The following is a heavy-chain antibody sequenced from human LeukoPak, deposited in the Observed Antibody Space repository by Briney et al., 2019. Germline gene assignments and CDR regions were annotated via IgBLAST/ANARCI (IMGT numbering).Heavy chain of an antibody. CDR2: ISWNSGSI. D-gene: IGHD5-18*01. CDR3: AKDSGTAMVTKHGMDV. CDR1: GFTFDDYA. V-gene: IGHV3-9*01. J-gene: IGHJ6*02. Sequence: GGSLRLSCAASGFTFDDYAMHWVRQAPGKGLEWVSGISWNSGSIGYADSVKGRFTISRDNAKNSLYLQMNSLRAEDTALYYCAKDSGTAMVTKHGMDVWGQGTTVTVSS.